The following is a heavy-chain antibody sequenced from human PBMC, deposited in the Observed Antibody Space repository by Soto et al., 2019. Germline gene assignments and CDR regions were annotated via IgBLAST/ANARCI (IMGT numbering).Heavy chain of an antibody. V-gene: IGHV6-1*01. D-gene: IGHD3-3*01. CDR3: ARQGALYYVFLRGMDV. CDR2: TYYRSEWYD. J-gene: IGHJ6*02. Sequence: QVQLQQSGPGLVKPSQTLSLTCAISGDSVSANGVAWNWIRQSPSRGLEWLGRTYYRSEWYDDYAVSVKSRITINADTSKNQFSLQLSSVTAADTAVYYCARQGALYYVFLRGMDVWGQGTTVTVSS. CDR1: GDSVSANGVA.